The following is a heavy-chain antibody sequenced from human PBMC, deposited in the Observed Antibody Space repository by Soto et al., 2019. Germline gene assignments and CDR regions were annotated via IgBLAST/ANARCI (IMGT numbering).Heavy chain of an antibody. Sequence: PGGSLRLSCAASGFTFSSYDMHWVRQATGKGLEWVSAIGTAGDTYYPGSVKGRFTISRENAKNSLYLQMNSLRAGDTAVYYCARGSGYSGYARRYYYYGMDVWGQGTTVTVS. D-gene: IGHD5-12*01. CDR3: ARGSGYSGYARRYYYYGMDV. CDR1: GFTFSSYD. CDR2: IGTAGDT. V-gene: IGHV3-13*01. J-gene: IGHJ6*02.